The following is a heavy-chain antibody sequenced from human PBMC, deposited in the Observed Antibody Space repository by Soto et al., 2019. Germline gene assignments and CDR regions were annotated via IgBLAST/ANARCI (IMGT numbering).Heavy chain of an antibody. CDR3: ARRAGQLQLAFESTLYKNDAFDF. Sequence: LGESLKISCKGFGYSFTSSWIGWVRQMPGKGLEWMGIIFPGDSDTRYSPSFQGQVTISADKSINTAYLQWSSLRASDTAMYYCARRAGQLQLAFESTLYKNDAFDFLGQGTKVTVSS. CDR1: GYSFTSSW. V-gene: IGHV5-51*01. D-gene: IGHD2-2*01. J-gene: IGHJ3*01. CDR2: IFPGDSDT.